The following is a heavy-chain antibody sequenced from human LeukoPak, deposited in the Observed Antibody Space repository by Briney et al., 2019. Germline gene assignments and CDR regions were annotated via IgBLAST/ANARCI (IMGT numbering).Heavy chain of an antibody. J-gene: IGHJ3*02. V-gene: IGHV3-48*01. CDR2: IDGGSGTS. D-gene: IGHD3-22*01. CDR1: GFTFSTYS. CDR3: ATHPLYDSSARDAFDI. Sequence: PGGSLRLSCVASGFTFSTYSMNWVRQAPGKGLEWISYIDGGSGTSYYAESVQGRFIISRDNAQNSLHLQMNSLRAEDTAVYYCATHPLYDSSARDAFDIWGQGTMVTVSS.